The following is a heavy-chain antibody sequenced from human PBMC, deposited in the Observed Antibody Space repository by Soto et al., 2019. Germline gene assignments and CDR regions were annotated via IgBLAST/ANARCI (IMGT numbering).Heavy chain of an antibody. J-gene: IGHJ5*02. D-gene: IGHD1-26*01. CDR1: GGSISSYF. Sequence: QVQLQESGPGLVKPSETLSLTCTVSGGSISSYFYNWIRQPAGKGLEWIGRIFTSGSTNYNPSLKSRVTLSVDTSKNLLSLKLSSVTAADTAVYYCARGGPNWFDPWGQGTLVTVSS. CDR3: ARGGPNWFDP. CDR2: IFTSGST. V-gene: IGHV4-4*07.